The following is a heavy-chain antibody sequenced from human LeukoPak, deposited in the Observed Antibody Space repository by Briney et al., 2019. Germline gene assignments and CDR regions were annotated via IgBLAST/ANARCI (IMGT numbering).Heavy chain of an antibody. D-gene: IGHD4-23*01. CDR1: GVSLISGGYS. V-gene: IGHV4-30-2*01. CDR3: ARGYAGNFRSLFEI. CDR2: IYQSGRT. Sequence: PSETLSLTCAVSGVSLISGGYSWNWVRQPPGKGLQWIGYIYQSGRTYYNPSLKSRVTISVDTSNNQFSLRLSSVTAADSAVYYCARGYAGNFRSLFEIWDQGTMVPVSS. J-gene: IGHJ3*02.